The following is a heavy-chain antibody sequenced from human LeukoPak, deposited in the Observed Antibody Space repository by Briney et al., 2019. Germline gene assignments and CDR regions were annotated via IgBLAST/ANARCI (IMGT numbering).Heavy chain of an antibody. CDR1: GFTFDDYA. J-gene: IGHJ4*02. V-gene: IGHV3-9*01. CDR3: AKGRDVYFDY. CDR2: ISWNSGSI. Sequence: PGRSLRLSCAASGFTFDDYAMHWVRQAPGKGLEGVSGISWNSGSIGYADSVKGRFTISRDNAKNSLYLQMNSLRAEDTALYYCAKGRDVYFDYWGQGTLVTVSS.